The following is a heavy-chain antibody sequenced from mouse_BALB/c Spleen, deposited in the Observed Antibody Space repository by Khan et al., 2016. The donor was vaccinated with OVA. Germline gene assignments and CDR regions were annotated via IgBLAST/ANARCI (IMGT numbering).Heavy chain of an antibody. CDR3: TRDRIDY. V-gene: IGHV1-7*01. J-gene: IGHJ2*01. Sequence: VQLQQSGAERAKPGASVKMSCKASGYTFTTYWMHWVKQGPGQGLEWIGYINPTSGYTDYNEKFKDRAKLSADKSSSTAYMQLSSLTSEDSAVYYCTRDRIDYWGQGTTLTVSS. CDR2: INPTSGYT. CDR1: GYTFTTYW.